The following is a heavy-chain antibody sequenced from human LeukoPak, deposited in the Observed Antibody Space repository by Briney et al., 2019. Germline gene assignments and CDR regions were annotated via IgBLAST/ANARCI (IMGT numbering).Heavy chain of an antibody. CDR3: AKDREVSPYYYGMDV. V-gene: IGHV3-30*18. CDR1: GFTFSSYG. D-gene: IGHD2-8*01. Sequence: GGSLRLSCAASGFTFSSYGMHWVRQAPGKGLEWVAVISYDGSNKYYADSVKGRFTISRDNSKNTLYLQMNSLRAEDTAVYYCAKDREVSPYYYGMDVWGQGTTVTVSS. CDR2: ISYDGSNK. J-gene: IGHJ6*02.